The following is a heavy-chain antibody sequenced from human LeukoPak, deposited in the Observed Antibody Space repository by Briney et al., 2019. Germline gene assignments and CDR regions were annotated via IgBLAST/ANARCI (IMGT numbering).Heavy chain of an antibody. CDR1: GYTFTSYD. CDR3: ARAICDSSGYCVWPPDY. D-gene: IGHD3-22*01. Sequence: ASVKVSCKASGYTFTSYDINWVRQATGQGLEWMGWMSPNSGNTGYAQKFQGRVTMTRNTSISTAYMELSSLRSEDTAVYYCARAICDSSGYCVWPPDYWGQGTLVTVSS. J-gene: IGHJ4*02. V-gene: IGHV1-8*01. CDR2: MSPNSGNT.